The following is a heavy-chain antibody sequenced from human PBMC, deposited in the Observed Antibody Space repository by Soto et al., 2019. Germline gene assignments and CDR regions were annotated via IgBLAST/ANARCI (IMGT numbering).Heavy chain of an antibody. CDR1: GGSISSYY. V-gene: IGHV4-59*01. CDR2: VYYNGST. Sequence: PSETLSLTCSVSGGSISSYYWSWIRQSPGKRLEWIGTVYYNGSTNYNPSLKSRVTISLDTSKNQFSLKLSSVTAADTAVYYCARGRRIQLWFKFDYWGQGTLVTAPQ. D-gene: IGHD5-18*01. J-gene: IGHJ4*02. CDR3: ARGRRIQLWFKFDY.